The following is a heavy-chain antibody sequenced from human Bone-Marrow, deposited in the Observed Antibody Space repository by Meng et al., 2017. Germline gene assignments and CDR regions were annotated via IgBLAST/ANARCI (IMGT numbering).Heavy chain of an antibody. CDR2: IYYSGST. J-gene: IGHJ5*02. CDR1: GGSISSGDYY. D-gene: IGHD4-17*01. V-gene: IGHV4-30-4*01. CDR3: ARHNYGDYGWFEP. Sequence: VQLQESGHGLVTPSEPLSLTCTVSGGSISSGDYYWSWIRQPPGKGLDWIGYIYYSGSTYYNPSLTSRVTISVDTSRNQFSLKLGSMTAADTAVYYCARHNYGDYGWFEPWGQGTLVTVSS.